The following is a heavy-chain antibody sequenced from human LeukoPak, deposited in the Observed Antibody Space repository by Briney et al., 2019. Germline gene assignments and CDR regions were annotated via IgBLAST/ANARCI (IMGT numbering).Heavy chain of an antibody. V-gene: IGHV1-69*02. D-gene: IGHD2-2*01. J-gene: IGHJ4*02. CDR2: IIPILGIA. CDR3: AVRGVVPAAISWGRAGY. CDR1: GGTFSSYT. Sequence: SVKVSCKASGGTFSSYTISWVRQAPGQGLEWMGRIIPILGIANYAQKFQGRVTITADKSTSTAYMELSSLRSEDTAVYYCAVRGVVPAAISWGRAGYWGQGTLVTVSS.